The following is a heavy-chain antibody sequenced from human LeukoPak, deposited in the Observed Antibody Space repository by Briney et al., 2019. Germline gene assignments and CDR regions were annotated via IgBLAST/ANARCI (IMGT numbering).Heavy chain of an antibody. V-gene: IGHV4-30-4*08. CDR1: GGSISSGDYY. D-gene: IGHD2-2*01. CDR3: ARDPSQYCSSTSCQSYTFDY. Sequence: SETLSLTCTVSGGSISSGDYYWSWIRQPPGKGLEWIGYIYYSGSTYYNPSLKSRVTISVDTSKNQFSLKLSSVTAADTAVYYCARDPSQYCSSTSCQSYTFDYWGQGTLVTVSS. CDR2: IYYSGST. J-gene: IGHJ4*02.